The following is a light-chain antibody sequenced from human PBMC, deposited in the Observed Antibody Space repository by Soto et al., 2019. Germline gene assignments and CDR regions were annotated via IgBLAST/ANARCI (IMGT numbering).Light chain of an antibody. J-gene: IGKJ1*01. V-gene: IGKV3-15*01. CDR2: GAS. Sequence: EIVMTQSPATLSVSPGERATLSCRASQSVSSKLAWYQQKPGQAPRLLIYGASTRATDIPARFSGSGSGTEFTLTISRLQSEDFAVYYCQQYNNWPRTFGQGTKVEIK. CDR3: QQYNNWPRT. CDR1: QSVSSK.